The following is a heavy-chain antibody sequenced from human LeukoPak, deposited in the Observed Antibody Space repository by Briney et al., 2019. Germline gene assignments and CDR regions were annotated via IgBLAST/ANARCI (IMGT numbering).Heavy chain of an antibody. CDR1: GFTFTSSA. CDR3: AAYGSSGYYRSVGDFDY. D-gene: IGHD3-22*01. CDR2: IVVGSGNT. V-gene: IGHV1-58*02. J-gene: IGHJ4*02. Sequence: SVKVSCKASGFTFTSSAMQWVRQARGQRLGWIGWIVVGSGNTNYAQKFQERVTITRDMSTSTAYMELSSLRSEDTAVYYCAAYGSSGYYRSVGDFDYWGQGTLVTVSS.